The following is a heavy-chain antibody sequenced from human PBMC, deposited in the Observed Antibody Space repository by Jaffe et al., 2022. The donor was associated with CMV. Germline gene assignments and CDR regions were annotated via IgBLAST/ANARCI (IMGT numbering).Heavy chain of an antibody. CDR1: GGSISSYY. D-gene: IGHD3-16*02. CDR2: IYYSGST. CDR3: ARENPVWGSYRHYGMDV. J-gene: IGHJ6*02. Sequence: QVQLQESGPGLVKPSETLSLTCTVSGGSISSYYWSWIRQPPGKGLEWIGYIYYSGSTNYNPSLKSRVTISVDTSKNQFSLKLSSVTAADTAVYYCARENPVWGSYRHYGMDVWGQGTTVTVSS. V-gene: IGHV4-59*01.